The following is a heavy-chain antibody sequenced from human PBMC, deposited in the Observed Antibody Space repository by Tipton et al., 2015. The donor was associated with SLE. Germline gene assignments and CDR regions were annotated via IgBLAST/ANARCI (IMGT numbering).Heavy chain of an antibody. Sequence: RSLRLSCAASGFTFSSYGMHWVRQAPGKGLEWVAVIWYDGTNKYYADFVKGRFTISRDNSKNTLYLQMNSLRAEDTAVYYCARAPLPVDAFDIWGQGTMVTVSS. D-gene: IGHD2-21*02. V-gene: IGHV3-33*01. J-gene: IGHJ3*02. CDR1: GFTFSSYG. CDR2: IWYDGTNK. CDR3: ARAPLPVDAFDI.